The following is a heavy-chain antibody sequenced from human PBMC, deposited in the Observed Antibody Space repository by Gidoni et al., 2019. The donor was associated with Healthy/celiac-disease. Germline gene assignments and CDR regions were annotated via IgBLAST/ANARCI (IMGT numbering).Heavy chain of an antibody. V-gene: IGHV3-53*01. Sequence: EVQLVESGGGLIQPGGSLRLSCAASGFTVSSNYMSWVRQAPGTGLEWVSVIYSGGSTYYADSVKGRFTISRDNSKNTLYLQMNSLRAEDTAVYYCARGPTIFGVVIDDYWGQGTLVTVSS. J-gene: IGHJ4*02. CDR2: IYSGGST. CDR1: GFTVSSNY. D-gene: IGHD3-3*01. CDR3: ARGPTIFGVVIDDY.